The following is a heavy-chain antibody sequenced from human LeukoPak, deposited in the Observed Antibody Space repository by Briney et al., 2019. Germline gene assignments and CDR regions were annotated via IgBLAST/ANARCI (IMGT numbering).Heavy chain of an antibody. CDR3: ASHGNWRFDH. Sequence: PGGSLRLSCAASGFPFTGYWMTWVRQAQGKGLEWVANIKEDGTQTHYVDSVKGRFTISRDNAQNSLYLQMNSLRAEDTAVYYCASHGNWRFDHWGQGTLVTVSS. J-gene: IGHJ4*02. D-gene: IGHD1-20*01. V-gene: IGHV3-7*01. CDR2: IKEDGTQT. CDR1: GFPFTGYW.